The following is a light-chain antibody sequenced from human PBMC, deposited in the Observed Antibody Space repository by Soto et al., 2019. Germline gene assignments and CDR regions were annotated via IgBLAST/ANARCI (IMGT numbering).Light chain of an antibody. V-gene: IGKV1-5*03. CDR2: KAS. CDR1: QSISSW. Sequence: DIQMTQSPSTLSASVGDRVTITCRASQSISSWLAWYQQKPGKAPKLLIYKASSLESGVPSRFSGSGSGTEFTLTISSLQPDDFAPYYCQQYNSYPLTFGGGTPVEIK. J-gene: IGKJ4*01. CDR3: QQYNSYPLT.